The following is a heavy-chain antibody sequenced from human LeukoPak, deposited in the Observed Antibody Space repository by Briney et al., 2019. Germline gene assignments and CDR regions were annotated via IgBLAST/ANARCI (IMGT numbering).Heavy chain of an antibody. V-gene: IGHV3-7*01. Sequence: GGSLRLSCAASGFTFSSYSMNWVRQAPGKGLEWVANIKQDGSEKYYVDSVKGRFTISRDNAKNSLYLQMNSLRAEDTAVYYCARDARRDSYGLAYYGMDVWGQGTTVTVSS. CDR1: GFTFSSYS. D-gene: IGHD5-18*01. CDR3: ARDARRDSYGLAYYGMDV. CDR2: IKQDGSEK. J-gene: IGHJ6*02.